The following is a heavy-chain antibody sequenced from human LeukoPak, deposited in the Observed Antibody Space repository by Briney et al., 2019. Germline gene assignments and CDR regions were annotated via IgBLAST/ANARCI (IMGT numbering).Heavy chain of an antibody. V-gene: IGHV1-18*01. CDR3: ARDIAAAGPDY. J-gene: IGHJ4*02. Sequence: RASVKVSCKASGYTFTSFGITWVRQAPGQGLEWMGWISAYNGNTNYAQKLQGRVTMTTDTSTSTAYMELRSLRSDDTAVYYCARDIAAAGPDYWGQGTLVTVSS. CDR2: ISAYNGNT. D-gene: IGHD6-13*01. CDR1: GYTFTSFG.